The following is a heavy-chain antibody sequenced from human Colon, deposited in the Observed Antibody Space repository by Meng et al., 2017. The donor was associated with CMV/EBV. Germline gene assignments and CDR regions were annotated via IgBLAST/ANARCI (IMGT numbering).Heavy chain of an antibody. CDR3: ARDRGNGSP. J-gene: IGHJ5*02. V-gene: IGHV1-8*01. CDR2: MNPNSGNT. CDR1: GYTFTSYD. D-gene: IGHD1-26*01. Sequence: ASVKVSCKASGYTFTSYDINWVRQATGQGLEWMGWMNPNSGNTGYAQKFQGRVAMTTDTSISTAYMELTNLRSDDTAVYFCARDRGNGSPWGQGTLVTVSS.